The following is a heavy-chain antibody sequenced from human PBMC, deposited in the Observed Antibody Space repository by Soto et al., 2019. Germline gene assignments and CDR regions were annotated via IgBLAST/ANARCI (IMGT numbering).Heavy chain of an antibody. CDR2: ISSSSSTI. CDR1: GFTFSSYS. V-gene: IGHV3-48*01. CDR3: ARDTYCGGDCYLGPDAFDI. J-gene: IGHJ3*02. Sequence: GGSLRLSCAASGFTFSSYSMNWVRQAPRKGLAWVSYISSSSSTIYYADSVKGRFTISRDNAKNSLYLQMNSLRAEDTAVYYCARDTYCGGDCYLGPDAFDIWGQGTMVTVSS. D-gene: IGHD2-21*01.